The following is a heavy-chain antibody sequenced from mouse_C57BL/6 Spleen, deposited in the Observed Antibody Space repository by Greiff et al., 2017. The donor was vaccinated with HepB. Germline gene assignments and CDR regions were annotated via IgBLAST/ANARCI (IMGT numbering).Heavy chain of an antibody. CDR2: IYPRDGST. Sequence: QVQLKESGPELVKPGASVKLYCKASGYTFTSYDINWVKQRPGQGLEWIGWIYPRDGSTKYNEKFKGKATLTVDTSSSTAYMELHSMTSEDSAVYFCARSRIATYYYAFDYWGQGTSVTVSA. V-gene: IGHV1-85*01. CDR1: GYTFTSYD. J-gene: IGHJ4*01. CDR3: ARSRIATYYYAFDY.